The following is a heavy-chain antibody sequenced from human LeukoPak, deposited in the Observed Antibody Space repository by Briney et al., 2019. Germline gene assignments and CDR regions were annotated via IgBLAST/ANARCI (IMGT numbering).Heavy chain of an antibody. CDR1: GFSLRIGGVG. D-gene: IGHD3-9*01. Sequence: SGPTLVKPPQTLTLTCTFAGFSLRIGGVGVGWIRQPPGKALEWLARIYWDDDKRYSPSLKSRLTITKDTSKNQVVLTMTNMDPVDTATYYCAHSLIDVRYFDWFVLGAGNAFDIWGQGTMVTVSS. V-gene: IGHV2-5*02. CDR2: IYWDDDK. J-gene: IGHJ3*02. CDR3: AHSLIDVRYFDWFVLGAGNAFDI.